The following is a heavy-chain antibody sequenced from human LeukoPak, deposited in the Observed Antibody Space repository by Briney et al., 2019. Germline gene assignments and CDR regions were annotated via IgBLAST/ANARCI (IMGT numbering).Heavy chain of an antibody. CDR3: ARQSREMATINARVGRMGGFDP. D-gene: IGHD5-24*01. J-gene: IGHJ5*02. CDR1: GGSISSSSYY. Sequence: SETLSLTCTVSGGSISSSSYYWGWIRQPPGKGLEWIGNICYSGSTYYNPSLKSRVTIFVDTSKNQFSLKLSSVTAADTAVYYCARQSREMATINARVGRMGGFDPWGQGTLVTVSS. CDR2: ICYSGST. V-gene: IGHV4-39*01.